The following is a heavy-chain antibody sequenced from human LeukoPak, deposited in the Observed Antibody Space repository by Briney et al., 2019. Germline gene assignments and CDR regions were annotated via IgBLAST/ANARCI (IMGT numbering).Heavy chain of an antibody. CDR2: IKSDGSST. J-gene: IGHJ4*02. D-gene: IGHD4-17*01. Sequence: GGSLRLSCAASGFSFSFYWMHWVRQAPGKGLVWVSRIKSDGSSTSYADSVKGRFTISRDNAKNTLYLQMNSLRAEDTAVYYCAGYGDLRGLDYWGQGTLVTVSS. CDR1: GFSFSFYW. V-gene: IGHV3-74*01. CDR3: AGYGDLRGLDY.